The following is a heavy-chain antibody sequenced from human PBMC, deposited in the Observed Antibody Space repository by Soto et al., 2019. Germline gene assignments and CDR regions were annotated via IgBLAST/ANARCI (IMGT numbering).Heavy chain of an antibody. CDR3: ARVKQLVPWYFDL. CDR1: GVSVSSGGFP. Sequence: QLQLQESGSGLVKPSETLSLTCAVSGVSVSSGGFPWSWIRQPPGKGLEWIGYIYHGETNYYNPSLKSRVTMSIDKSTNQISLRLTSVTAADTAVYYCARVKQLVPWYFDLWGEGTVVSVTS. CDR2: IYHGETN. D-gene: IGHD6-6*01. V-gene: IGHV4-30-2*01. J-gene: IGHJ2*01.